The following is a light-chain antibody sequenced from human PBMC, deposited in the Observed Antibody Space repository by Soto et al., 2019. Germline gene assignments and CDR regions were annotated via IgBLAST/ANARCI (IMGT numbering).Light chain of an antibody. CDR2: KAS. CDR3: QHYNSYSEA. CDR1: QTISSW. J-gene: IGKJ1*01. Sequence: SHSIQTPSTPSGSVGDRVTIPFRASQTISSWLAWYQQKPGKAPKLLIYKASTLKGGVPSRFSGSGSGTEFTLTISSLQPDDFATYYCQHYNSYSEAFGQGTKVDIK. V-gene: IGKV1-5*03.